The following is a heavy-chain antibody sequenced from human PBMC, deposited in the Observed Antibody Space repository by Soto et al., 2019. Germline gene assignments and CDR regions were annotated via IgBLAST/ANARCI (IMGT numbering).Heavy chain of an antibody. J-gene: IGHJ6*02. CDR2: IWYDGSNK. CDR3: ARDNYGDSHKQLETYGMDV. Sequence: PGGSLRLSCAASGFTFSSYGMHWVRQAPGKGLEWVAVIWYDGSNKYYADSVKGRFTISRDNSKNTLYLQMNSLRAEDTAVYYCARDNYGDSHKQLETYGMDVWGQGTTVTVSS. V-gene: IGHV3-33*01. CDR1: GFTFSSYG. D-gene: IGHD4-17*01.